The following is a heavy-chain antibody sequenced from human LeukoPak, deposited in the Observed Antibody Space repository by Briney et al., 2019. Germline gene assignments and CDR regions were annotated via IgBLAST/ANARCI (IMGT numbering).Heavy chain of an antibody. CDR2: ISAYNGNT. Sequence: GESLKISCKGSGYSFTSYWIGWVRQAPGQGLEWMGWISAYNGNTNYAQKLQGRVTMTTDTSTSTAYMELRSLRSDDTAVYYCARDKAVAGTSAFDIWGQGTMVTVSS. J-gene: IGHJ3*02. D-gene: IGHD6-19*01. V-gene: IGHV1-18*04. CDR3: ARDKAVAGTSAFDI. CDR1: GYSFTSYW.